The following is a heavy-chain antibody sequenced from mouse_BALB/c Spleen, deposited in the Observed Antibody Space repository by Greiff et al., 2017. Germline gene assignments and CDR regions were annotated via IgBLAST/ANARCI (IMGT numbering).Heavy chain of an antibody. CDR3: ARHGYSSYAMDY. V-gene: IGHV5-12-2*01. Sequence: EVKLVESGGGLVQPGGSLKLSCAASGFTFSSYTMSWVRQTPEKRLEWVAYISNGGGSTYYPDTVKGRFTISRDNAKNTLYLQMSSLKSEDTAMYYCARHGYSSYAMDYWGQGTSVTVSS. CDR1: GFTFSSYT. J-gene: IGHJ4*01. D-gene: IGHD1-3*01. CDR2: ISNGGGST.